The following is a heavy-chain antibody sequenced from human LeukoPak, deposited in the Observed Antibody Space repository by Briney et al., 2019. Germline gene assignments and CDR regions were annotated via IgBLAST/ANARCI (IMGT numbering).Heavy chain of an antibody. J-gene: IGHJ4*02. CDR2: INPNSGGT. CDR1: GYIFTGYY. V-gene: IGHV1-2*02. CDR3: ASFGGDFWSGSPLDY. D-gene: IGHD3-3*01. Sequence: AASVKVSCKASGYIFTGYYMHWVRQAPGQGLEWMGWINPNSGGTNYAQKFQGRVTMTRDTSISTAYMELSRLRSDDTAVYYCASFGGDFWSGSPLDYWGQGTLVTVSS.